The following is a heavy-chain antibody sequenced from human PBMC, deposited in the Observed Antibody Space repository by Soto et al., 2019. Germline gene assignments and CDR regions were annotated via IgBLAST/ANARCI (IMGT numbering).Heavy chain of an antibody. CDR3: ATSGLGEYFQH. J-gene: IGHJ1*01. D-gene: IGHD1-26*01. CDR2: IFYRGST. CDR1: GGSIRNYY. Sequence: SETLSLTCTVSGGSIRNYYWSWIRQPPGKGLEWIGYIFYRGSTNYHPSLKSRTTMSVDTSKNQFSLRLSSVTAADTAVYYCATSGLGEYFQHWGQGTLVTVPS. V-gene: IGHV4-59*12.